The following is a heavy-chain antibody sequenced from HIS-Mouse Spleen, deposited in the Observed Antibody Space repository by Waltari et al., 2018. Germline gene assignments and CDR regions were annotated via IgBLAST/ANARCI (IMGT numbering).Heavy chain of an antibody. CDR2: ISYDGSNK. J-gene: IGHJ4*02. Sequence: QVQLVESGGGVVPPGRSLSLSCAASGFTFSSYGMHWVRQAPGKGLEWVAVISYDGSNKYYADSVKGRFTISRDNSKNTLYLQMNSLRAEDTAVYYCEGVYGSGSYYFDYWGQGTLVTVSS. D-gene: IGHD3-10*01. CDR1: GFTFSSYG. V-gene: IGHV3-30*03. CDR3: EGVYGSGSYYFDY.